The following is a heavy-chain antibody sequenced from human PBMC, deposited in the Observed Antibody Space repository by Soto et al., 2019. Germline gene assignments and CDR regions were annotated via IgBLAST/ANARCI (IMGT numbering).Heavy chain of an antibody. Sequence: SDTLSLTCTVSGRSISSYYWSWIRQPPGKGLEWIGYIYYSGSTSYNPSLKSRVTISVHTSNSQFSLELSSVTAADTAVYYCARGRTALSDSSDYSSRFDYWGQG. CDR3: ARGRTALSDSSDYSSRFDY. J-gene: IGHJ4*02. CDR2: IYYSGST. D-gene: IGHD3-22*01. V-gene: IGHV4-59*12. CDR1: GRSISSYY.